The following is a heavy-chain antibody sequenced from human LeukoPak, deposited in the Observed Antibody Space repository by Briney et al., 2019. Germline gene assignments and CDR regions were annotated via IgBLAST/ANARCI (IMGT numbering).Heavy chain of an antibody. CDR1: GGTFSSYA. D-gene: IGHD2/OR15-2a*01. V-gene: IGHV1-69*01. CDR2: TIPVFGTP. CDR3: ARGIGIPGRHQRFDP. J-gene: IGHJ5*02. Sequence: SVKVSCKASGGTFSSYAISWVRQAPGQGLEWMGWTIPVFGTPNYAQKFQGRVTITADESTSTTYMELSSLRSEDTAVYYCARGIGIPGRHQRFDPWGQGTLVTVSS.